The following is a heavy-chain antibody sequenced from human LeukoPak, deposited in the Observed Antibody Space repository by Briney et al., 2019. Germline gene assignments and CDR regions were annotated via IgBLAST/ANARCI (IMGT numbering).Heavy chain of an antibody. CDR3: ASKLTAVAGYFDY. J-gene: IGHJ4*02. CDR2: IYHSGST. V-gene: IGHV4-30-2*01. Sequence: SETLSLTCTVSGGSISSGGYYWSWIRQPPGKGLEWIGYIYHSGSTYYNPSLKSRVTISVDRSKNQFSLKLSSVTAADTAVYYCASKLTAVAGYFDYWGQGTLVTVSS. D-gene: IGHD6-19*01. CDR1: GGSISSGGYY.